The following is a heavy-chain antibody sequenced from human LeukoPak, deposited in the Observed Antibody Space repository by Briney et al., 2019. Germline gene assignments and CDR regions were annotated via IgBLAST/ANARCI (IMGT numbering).Heavy chain of an antibody. CDR3: ASGSSSSGYYYPFDY. Sequence: SETLSLTCTVSGGSISSYYWSWIRQPPGKGLEWIGYIYYSGGTIYNPSLKSRVTISVDTSKNQFSLKLSSVTAADTAVYYCASGSSSSGYYYPFDYWGQGTLVTVSS. CDR1: GGSISSYY. J-gene: IGHJ4*02. CDR2: IYYSGGT. V-gene: IGHV4-59*08. D-gene: IGHD3-22*01.